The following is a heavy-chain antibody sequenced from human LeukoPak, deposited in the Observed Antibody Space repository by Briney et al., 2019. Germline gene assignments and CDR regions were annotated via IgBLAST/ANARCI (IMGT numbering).Heavy chain of an antibody. CDR3: AKAGTTGIHHWFDP. J-gene: IGHJ5*02. CDR2: IYHSGGS. V-gene: IGHV4-38-2*01. Sequence: SETLSLTCGVSGYSISNDYYWGWIRQPPGKGLEWIGNIYHSGGSYYNPSLKSRVTILVDTSKNQFSLKLSSVTAADTAVYYCAKAGTTGIHHWFDPWGQGNLVTVSS. D-gene: IGHD1-1*01. CDR1: GYSISNDYY.